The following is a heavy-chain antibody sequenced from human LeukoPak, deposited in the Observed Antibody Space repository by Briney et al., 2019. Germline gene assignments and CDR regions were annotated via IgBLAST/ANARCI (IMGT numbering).Heavy chain of an antibody. CDR1: GGTFSSYA. J-gene: IGHJ4*02. D-gene: IGHD2-15*01. V-gene: IGHV1-69*06. Sequence: GASVKVSCKASGGTFSSYAISWVRQAPRQGLEWMGGIIPIFGTANYAQKFQGRVTITADKSTSTAYMELSSLRSEDTAVYYCARGPNDCSGGSCPEDYWGQGTLVTVSS. CDR3: ARGPNDCSGGSCPEDY. CDR2: IIPIFGTA.